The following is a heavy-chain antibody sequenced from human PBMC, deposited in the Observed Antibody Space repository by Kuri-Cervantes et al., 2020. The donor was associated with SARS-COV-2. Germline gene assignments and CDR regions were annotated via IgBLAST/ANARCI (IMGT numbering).Heavy chain of an antibody. CDR3: TRATRVVIAIPFWFAP. CDR2: IRSKAYGGTT. D-gene: IGHD2-21*01. V-gene: IGHV3-49*03. J-gene: IGHJ5*02. CDR1: GFTFGDYA. Sequence: GESLKISCTASGFTFGDYAMSWFRQAPGKGLEWVGFIRSKAYGGTTEYAASVKGRFTISRDDSKSIAYLQMNSLKTEDTAVYYCTRATRVVIAIPFWFAPWGQGTLVTVSS.